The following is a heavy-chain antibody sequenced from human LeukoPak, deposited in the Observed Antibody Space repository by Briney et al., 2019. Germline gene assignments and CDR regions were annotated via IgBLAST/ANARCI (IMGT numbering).Heavy chain of an antibody. CDR2: IIPILGIA. V-gene: IGHV1-69*04. Sequence: ASVKVSCKASGGTFSSYAISWVRQAPGQGLEWMGRIIPILGIANYAQKFQGRVTITADKSTSTAYMELSSLRSEDTAVYYCASVVVITVSGAFDIWGQGTMVTVSS. J-gene: IGHJ3*02. D-gene: IGHD3-22*01. CDR3: ASVVVITVSGAFDI. CDR1: GGTFSSYA.